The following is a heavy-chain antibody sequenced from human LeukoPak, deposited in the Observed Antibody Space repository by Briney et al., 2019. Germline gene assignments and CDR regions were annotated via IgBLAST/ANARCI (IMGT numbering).Heavy chain of an antibody. CDR3: ARTPPDYGIDY. D-gene: IGHD4-17*01. V-gene: IGHV1-8*01. Sequence: EASVKVSCKASGYTFTSYDINWVRQATGQGLEWMGWMNPNTGNTGYAQKFQGRVIMTRSASISTAYLELSDLESEDTAVYYCARTPPDYGIDYWGQGTLVTVSS. CDR1: GYTFTSYD. J-gene: IGHJ4*02. CDR2: MNPNTGNT.